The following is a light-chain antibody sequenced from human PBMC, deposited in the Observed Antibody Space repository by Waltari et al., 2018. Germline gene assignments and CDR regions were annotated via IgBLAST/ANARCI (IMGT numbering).Light chain of an antibody. J-gene: IGKJ1*01. CDR3: QQSYWT. V-gene: IGKV1-39*01. CDR1: QSISGY. CDR2: AAS. Sequence: DIQMTQSPSSLSASVGDRVTITCRTGQSISGYLNGDQQKPGKAPKIRIYAASSLQSGVPSRFSGSGSGTDFTLTMRSLQPEDFATYYCQQSYWTFGQGTKVELK.